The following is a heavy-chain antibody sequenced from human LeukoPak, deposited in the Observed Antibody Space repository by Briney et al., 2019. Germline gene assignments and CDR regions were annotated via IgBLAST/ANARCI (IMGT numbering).Heavy chain of an antibody. CDR3: ARHRRYCSGGSCYE. CDR1: GDSINSRSYS. V-gene: IGHV4-39*01. J-gene: IGHJ4*02. CDR2: INHSGST. Sequence: PSETLSLTCSVSGDSINSRSYSWGWIRQPPGKGLEWIGEINHSGSTNYNPSLKSRVTISVDTSKNQFSLKLSSVTAADTAVYYCARHRRYCSGGSCYEWGQGTLVTVSS. D-gene: IGHD2-15*01.